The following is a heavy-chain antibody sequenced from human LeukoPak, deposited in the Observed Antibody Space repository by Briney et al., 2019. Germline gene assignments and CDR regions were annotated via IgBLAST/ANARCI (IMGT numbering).Heavy chain of an antibody. J-gene: IGHJ4*02. CDR3: AKDLPSSTSCYLCYYFDY. D-gene: IGHD2-2*01. Sequence: GGSLRLSCAASGFTFSSYWMSWVRQAPGKGLEWVSAISGSGGSTYYADSVKGRFTISRDNSKNTLYLQMNSLRAEDTAVYYCAKDLPSSTSCYLCYYFDYWGQGTLVTVSS. CDR2: ISGSGGST. CDR1: GFTFSSYW. V-gene: IGHV3-23*01.